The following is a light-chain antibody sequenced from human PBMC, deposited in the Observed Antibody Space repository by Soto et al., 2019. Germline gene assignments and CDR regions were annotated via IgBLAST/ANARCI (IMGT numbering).Light chain of an antibody. CDR3: QQSYSNPYT. CDR2: AAS. J-gene: IGKJ2*01. V-gene: IGKV1-39*01. Sequence: DIQMTQSPFSLSASVGDRVTITCRASQIISSYLNWYQQKPGKAPKLLIYAASNLQSGVPSRFSGRASGTDFTLTISSLQPEDFATYYCQQSYSNPYTFGQGTKVDIK. CDR1: QIISSY.